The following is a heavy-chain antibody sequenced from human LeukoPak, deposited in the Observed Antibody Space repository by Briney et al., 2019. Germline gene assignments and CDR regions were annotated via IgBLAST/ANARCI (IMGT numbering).Heavy chain of an antibody. D-gene: IGHD2-8*01. J-gene: IGHJ6*03. Sequence: GGSLRLSCAASGFTFSSYAMHWVRQAPGKGLEWVAVISYDGSNKYYADSVKGRFTISRDNSKNTLYLQMNSLRAEDTAVYYCARALTSDCTNGVCYPGRGYYYYYYMDVWGKGTTVAVSS. CDR3: ARALTSDCTNGVCYPGRGYYYYYYMDV. CDR1: GFTFSSYA. CDR2: ISYDGSNK. V-gene: IGHV3-30*04.